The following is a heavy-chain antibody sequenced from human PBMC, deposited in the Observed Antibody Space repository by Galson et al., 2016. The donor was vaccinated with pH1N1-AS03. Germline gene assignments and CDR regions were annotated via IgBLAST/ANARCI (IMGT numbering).Heavy chain of an antibody. CDR3: VSVWGDYDY. Sequence: LSLTCTVSGGSISSYYWSWIRQPAGKGLEWIGRIYTSGSTIYNPSLKSRVTVSVDTSKNQLSRKLTSVTAADTAVYYCVSVWGDYDYCGQGTLGNICS. V-gene: IGHV4-4*07. CDR2: IYTSGST. CDR1: GGSISSYY. D-gene: IGHD3-16*01. J-gene: IGHJ4*02.